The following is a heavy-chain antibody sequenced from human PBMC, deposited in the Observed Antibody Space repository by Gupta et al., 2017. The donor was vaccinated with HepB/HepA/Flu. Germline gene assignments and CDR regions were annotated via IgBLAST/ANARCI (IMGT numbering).Heavy chain of an antibody. CDR3: AKNDSTRGGMDV. CDR2: INAGKGKT. CDR1: ENTFSDYG. D-gene: IGHD2-2*01. V-gene: IGHV1-3*01. Sequence: QAQLVHSGAEVNKPGASERVSCMASENTFSDYGSDWLRQAPGQSLEWMGWINAGKGKTIYSQQFQDRVTITRDTSASTAYMELTRLTSEDTAVYYCAKNDSTRGGMDVWGQGTTVTVSS. J-gene: IGHJ6*02.